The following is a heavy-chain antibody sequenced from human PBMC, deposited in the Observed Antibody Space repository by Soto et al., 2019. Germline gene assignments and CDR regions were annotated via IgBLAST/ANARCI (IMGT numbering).Heavy chain of an antibody. CDR2: IYYSGST. V-gene: IGHV4-30-4*01. D-gene: IGHD4-17*01. CDR3: ARAMGLVTVTTSWFDP. Sequence: QVQLQESGPGLVKPSQTLSLTCTVSGGSINSGDYYWSWIRQPPGKGLEWIGYIYYSGSTYYNPSLKSRVSISADTSKNQLSLKLSSVTAADTAVYYCARAMGLVTVTTSWFDPWGQGTLVTVSS. CDR1: GGSINSGDYY. J-gene: IGHJ5*02.